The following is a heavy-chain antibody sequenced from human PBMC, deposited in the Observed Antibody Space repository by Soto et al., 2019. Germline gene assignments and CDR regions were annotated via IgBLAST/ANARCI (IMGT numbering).Heavy chain of an antibody. J-gene: IGHJ4*02. D-gene: IGHD3-3*02. Sequence: QVQLVQSGAEVKKPGASVKLSCKASGYTFINYYIHWVRQAPGQGLDWMGIFNPTSGSTNYPQQFQGRVTLTMDTSTRTVYMELRSLRFDDTAVYDCASDLASGDYWGQGTLVTVSS. CDR2: FNPTSGST. CDR3: ASDLASGDY. V-gene: IGHV1-46*01. CDR1: GYTFINYY.